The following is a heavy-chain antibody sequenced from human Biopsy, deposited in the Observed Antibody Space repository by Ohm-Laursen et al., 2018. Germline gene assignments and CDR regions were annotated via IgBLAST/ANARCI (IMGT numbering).Heavy chain of an antibody. V-gene: IGHV3-30*03. CDR2: LSYDGSGE. Sequence: SLRLSCTASGFTFTSYAMHWVRQAPGKGLAWVAVLSYDGSGEYYADSLQGRFIISRDNPKNTVDPQMNSLRAEDAAVYFCARDGKRWDYSTYFSWHFDLWGRGTLVTVSS. D-gene: IGHD4-11*01. CDR3: ARDGKRWDYSTYFSWHFDL. CDR1: GFTFTSYA. J-gene: IGHJ2*01.